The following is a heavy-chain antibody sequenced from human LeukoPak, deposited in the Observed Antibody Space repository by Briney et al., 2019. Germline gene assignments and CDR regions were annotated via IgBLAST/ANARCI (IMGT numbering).Heavy chain of an antibody. CDR3: ARNAGITVTPFRTSLNWFDP. V-gene: IGHV1-2*06. CDR1: GYTFTGYY. D-gene: IGHD4-11*01. CDR2: INPNSGGT. J-gene: IGHJ5*02. Sequence: ASVKVSCKASGYTFTGYYMHWVRQAPGQGLEWMGRINPNSGGTNYAQKFQGRVTMTRDTSISTAYMELSRLRSDDTAVYYCARNAGITVTPFRTSLNWFDPWGQGTLVTVSS.